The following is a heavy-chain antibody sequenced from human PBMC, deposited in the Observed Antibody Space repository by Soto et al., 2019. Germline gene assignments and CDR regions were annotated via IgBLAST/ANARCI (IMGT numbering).Heavy chain of an antibody. Sequence: LRLSCAASGFTFSNFAMSWVGQPPGKGLEWVSAISASSDHTFYADSVKGRFTISRDSSKNTLYLQLNSLRAEDTAVYYCAKATYSSGWRYYFDYWGQGTLVTVS. CDR2: ISASSDHT. D-gene: IGHD6-19*01. J-gene: IGHJ4*02. CDR1: GFTFSNFA. V-gene: IGHV3-23*01. CDR3: AKATYSSGWRYYFDY.